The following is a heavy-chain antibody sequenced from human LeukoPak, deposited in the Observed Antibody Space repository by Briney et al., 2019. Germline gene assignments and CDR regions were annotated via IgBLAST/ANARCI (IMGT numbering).Heavy chain of an antibody. J-gene: IGHJ4*01. CDR2: ITKSGGST. D-gene: IGHD2-2*01. V-gene: IGHV3-64*02. CDR1: GFPFSGYA. CDR3: ARVSTTSCYDY. Sequence: GGSLRLSCAASGFPFSGYAMHWVRQAPGKGLEYVSAITKSGGSTYYADSVKGRFTIARDNSKNTVYLQMGSLRAEDMAVYYCARVSTTSCYDYWGQGTLVTVSS.